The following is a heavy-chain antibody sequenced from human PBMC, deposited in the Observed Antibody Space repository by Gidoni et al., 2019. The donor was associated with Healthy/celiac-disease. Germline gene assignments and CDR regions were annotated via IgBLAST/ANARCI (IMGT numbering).Heavy chain of an antibody. Sequence: EVQLVASAGVVVQLGGSLRLSCAASGFTFADYTMHWVRQASGKGLEWVYIIRWDGGSTYYEDSVKGRFTISRDNSKNSLYLQMNSLRTEDTALYYCAKGTPGSSGYYFDYWGQGTLVTVSS. CDR2: IRWDGGST. D-gene: IGHD3-22*01. CDR1: GFTFADYT. J-gene: IGHJ4*02. V-gene: IGHV3-43*01. CDR3: AKGTPGSSGYYFDY.